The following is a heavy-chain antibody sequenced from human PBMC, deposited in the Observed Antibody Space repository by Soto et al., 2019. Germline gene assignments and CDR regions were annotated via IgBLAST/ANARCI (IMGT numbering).Heavy chain of an antibody. J-gene: IGHJ4*02. CDR2: IDWDDDK. V-gene: IGHV2-70*04. Sequence: SGPTLVNPTQTLTLTCTFSGFSLRTTGMRVSWIRQPPGKALEWLARIDWDDDKFYSTSLKTRLTISKDTSENQVVLTMTNMDPVDTATYYCARTAGYYRGRHFDFWGQGTLVTVSS. D-gene: IGHD3-10*01. CDR1: GFSLRTTGMR. CDR3: ARTAGYYRGRHFDF.